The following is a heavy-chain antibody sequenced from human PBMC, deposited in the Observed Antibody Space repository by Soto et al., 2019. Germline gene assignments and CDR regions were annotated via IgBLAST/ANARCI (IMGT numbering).Heavy chain of an antibody. CDR3: AKEISPKAGKWYFDL. Sequence: QVQLVESGGGVVQPGGSLRLSCAASGFSFNNYGMHWVRQAPGKGLEWVAVVSYEGSVQYYTDSAKGRFTISRDNSKNTRYLQMNRLRDDDTAVYHCAKEISPKAGKWYFDLWGRGTLVTVSS. J-gene: IGHJ2*01. D-gene: IGHD6-19*01. V-gene: IGHV3-30*18. CDR2: VSYEGSVQ. CDR1: GFSFNNYG.